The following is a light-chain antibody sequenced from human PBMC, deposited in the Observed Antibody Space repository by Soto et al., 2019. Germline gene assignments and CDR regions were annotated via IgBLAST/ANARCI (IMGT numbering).Light chain of an antibody. V-gene: IGKV3-15*01. CDR2: GAS. CDR3: QQYKNWPRT. CDR1: QSVSSN. J-gene: IGKJ1*01. Sequence: IVLTQSPGTLSLSPGERATLSCRASQSVSSNLAWYQQKLGQAPRLLIYGASTRATGISARFSGSGSGTEFTLTISSLQSEDFAIYYCQQYKNWPRTFGQGTKV.